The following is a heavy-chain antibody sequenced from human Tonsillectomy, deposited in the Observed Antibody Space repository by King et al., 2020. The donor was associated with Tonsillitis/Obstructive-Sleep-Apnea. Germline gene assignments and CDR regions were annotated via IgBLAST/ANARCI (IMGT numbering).Heavy chain of an antibody. V-gene: IGHV4-59*01. CDR3: ATSNPRGNWGYWYFDL. CDR2: IYYSGST. D-gene: IGHD7-27*01. CDR1: GGSISNYY. Sequence: VQLQESGPGLVKPSETLSLTCTVSGGSISNYYWNWIRQPPGKGLEWIGYIYYSGSTNYNPSLNSRVTISVDTSKNQFSLKLRSVTAADTAVYYCATSNPRGNWGYWYFDLWGRGTLVTVSS. J-gene: IGHJ2*01.